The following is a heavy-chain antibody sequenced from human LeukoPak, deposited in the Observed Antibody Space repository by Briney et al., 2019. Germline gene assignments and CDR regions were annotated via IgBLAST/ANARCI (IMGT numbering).Heavy chain of an antibody. V-gene: IGHV3-23*01. CDR1: GFTFSDYA. D-gene: IGHD6-6*01. J-gene: IGHJ4*02. Sequence: PGSSLRLSCAASGFTFSDYAMTWVRQAPGKGLGWVSAISGSGGSTYYADSVKGRFAISRDNSKNTGYLQLNSLRAEDTALYYCAKGSRSNGYYIDNWGQGTLVTVSS. CDR3: AKGSRSNGYYIDN. CDR2: ISGSGGST.